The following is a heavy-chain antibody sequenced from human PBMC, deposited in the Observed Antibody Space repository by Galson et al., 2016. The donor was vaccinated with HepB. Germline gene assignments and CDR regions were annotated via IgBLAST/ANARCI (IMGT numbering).Heavy chain of an antibody. J-gene: IGHJ3*02. CDR3: EGYSDPFDI. CDR1: GFSVSGKY. V-gene: IGHV3-53*01. D-gene: IGHD3-22*01. CDR2: TFSGDAT. Sequence: SLRLSCAASGFSVSGKYMSWARQAPGKGLEWVSATFSGDATYYRDSVKGRFTISRDTSKNTLYLQMNNLRAEDTAIYYCEGYSDPFDIWGQGTMVTVSS.